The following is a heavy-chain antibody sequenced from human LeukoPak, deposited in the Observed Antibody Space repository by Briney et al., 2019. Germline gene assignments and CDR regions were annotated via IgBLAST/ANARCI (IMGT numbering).Heavy chain of an antibody. CDR1: GGSFSGYY. J-gene: IGHJ4*02. CDR3: ARGGSYYYDSSGYFPGSFDY. CDR2: INHSGST. D-gene: IGHD3-22*01. Sequence: PSETLSLTCAVYGGSFSGYYWSWIRQPPGKGLEWIGEINHSGSTNYNPSLKSRVTISVDTSKNQFSLKLSSVPAADTAVYYCARGGSYYYDSSGYFPGSFDYWGQGTLVTVSS. V-gene: IGHV4-34*01.